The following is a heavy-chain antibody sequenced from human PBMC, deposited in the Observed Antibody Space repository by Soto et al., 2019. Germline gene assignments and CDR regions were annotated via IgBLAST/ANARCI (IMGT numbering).Heavy chain of an antibody. CDR1: GYTFTSDY. CDR3: ASGGNYVWGSYRKFDY. D-gene: IGHD3-16*02. Sequence: SVKVSCKASGYTFTSDYMRWVLQTPGQGLEWMGIIIPIFGTANYAQKFQGRVTITADEFTSTAYMELSSLRSDDTAVYYCASGGNYVWGSYRKFDYRGQAILVTASS. J-gene: IGHJ4*02. CDR2: IIPIFGTA. V-gene: IGHV1-69*13.